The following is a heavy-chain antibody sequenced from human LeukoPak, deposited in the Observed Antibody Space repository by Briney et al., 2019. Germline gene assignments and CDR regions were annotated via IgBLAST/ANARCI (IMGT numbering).Heavy chain of an antibody. CDR2: INPNSGGT. CDR1: GYTFTGYY. J-gene: IGHJ3*02. V-gene: IGHV1-2*02. CDR3: ARDLRWNYGSDAFDI. D-gene: IGHD1-7*01. Sequence: ASVKVSCKASGYTFTGYYMHWVRQAPGQGLEWMGWINPNSGGTNYAQKFQGRVTMTRDTSISTAYMELSRLRSGDTAVYYCARDLRWNYGSDAFDIWGQGTMVTVSS.